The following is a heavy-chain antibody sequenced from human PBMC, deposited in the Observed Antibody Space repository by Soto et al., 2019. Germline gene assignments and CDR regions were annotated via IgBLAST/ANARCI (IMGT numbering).Heavy chain of an antibody. J-gene: IGHJ5*02. CDR1: DGCSCGGSNY. CDR3: ARAYYDTSGYSLDP. D-gene: IGHD3-22*01. V-gene: IGHV4-61*01. Sequence: SETLSVAWSVGDGCSCGGSNYRGWSKQPPGKGLEWIGYIYYSESTNYNPSLKSRVIISVDTSKNQFSLRLSSVTAADTAVYYCARAYYDTSGYSLDPWGQGTLVTV. CDR2: IYYSEST.